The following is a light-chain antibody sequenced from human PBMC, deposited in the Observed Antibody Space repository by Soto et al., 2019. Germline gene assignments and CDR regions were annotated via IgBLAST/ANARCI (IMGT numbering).Light chain of an antibody. CDR1: QTINSW. V-gene: IGKV1-5*01. J-gene: IGKJ1*01. CDR3: QQYNSYTWT. CDR2: DAS. Sequence: DIQMTQSPSTLSASVGDRVAITCRASQTINSWLAWYQQKPGKAPKLLIYDASSLESGVPSRFSGSGSGTEFTLTISSPQPDDFATYYCQQYNSYTWTFGQGTKV.